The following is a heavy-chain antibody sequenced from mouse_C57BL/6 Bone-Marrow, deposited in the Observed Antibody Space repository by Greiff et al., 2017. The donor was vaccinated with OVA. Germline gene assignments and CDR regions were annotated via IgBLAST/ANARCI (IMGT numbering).Heavy chain of an antibody. CDR3: ANSFMDY. CDR2: IYPGDGDT. V-gene: IGHV1-82*01. J-gene: IGHJ4*01. Sequence: VQLQQSGPELVKPGASVKISCKASGYAFSSSWMNWVKQRPGKGLEWIGRIYPGDGDTNYNEKFKGKATLTADKSSSTAYMQLSSLTSEDSAVYFCANSFMDYWGQGTSVTVSS. CDR1: GYAFSSSW.